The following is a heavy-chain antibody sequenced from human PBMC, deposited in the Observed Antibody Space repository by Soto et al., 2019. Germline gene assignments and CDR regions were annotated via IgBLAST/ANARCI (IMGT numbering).Heavy chain of an antibody. V-gene: IGHV3-23*01. J-gene: IGHJ4*02. Sequence: GSLTLSCPAFGFTFSRYEMNWFRQAPENGLEWVSGISGGGSNTFYADSVKGRFTISRDNSKNTLLLQMNSLGAEDTAVYYCAKDSNKYSSSLRGRYFDYWGQGIGVTVSS. CDR1: GFTFSRYE. CDR3: AKDSNKYSSSLRGRYFDY. CDR2: ISGGGSNT. D-gene: IGHD4-4*01.